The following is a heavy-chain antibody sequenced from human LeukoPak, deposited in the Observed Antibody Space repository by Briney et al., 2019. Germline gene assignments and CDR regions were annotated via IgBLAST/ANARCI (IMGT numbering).Heavy chain of an antibody. D-gene: IGHD3-16*01. CDR2: ISTTSASL. CDR1: GFIFSTYS. Sequence: GGSLRLSCSASGFIFSTYSMNWVRQAPGKGLEWISSISTTSASLYYADSVEGRFTISRDDGKNTLYLQMNSLRAEDTAVYYCARDLPGGAKAFNIWGLGTMVIVSS. CDR3: ARDLPGGAKAFNI. V-gene: IGHV3-21*01. J-gene: IGHJ3*02.